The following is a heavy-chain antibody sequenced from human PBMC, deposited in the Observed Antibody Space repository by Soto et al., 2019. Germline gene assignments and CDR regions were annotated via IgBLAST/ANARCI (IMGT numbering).Heavy chain of an antibody. V-gene: IGHV3-48*03. D-gene: IGHD3-10*01. Sequence: GRSLRLSCAASGFTFSNYEMNWVRQAPGKGLDWVSYITSSGTTIYYADSVKGRFTISRDNTKNSLSLQMNSLRAEDTAVYYCARVISWGSYAFDIWGQGTMVTVSS. J-gene: IGHJ3*02. CDR1: GFTFSNYE. CDR3: ARVISWGSYAFDI. CDR2: ITSSGTTI.